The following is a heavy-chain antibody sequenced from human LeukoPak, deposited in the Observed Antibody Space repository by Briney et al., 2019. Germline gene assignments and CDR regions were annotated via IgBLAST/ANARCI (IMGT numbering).Heavy chain of an antibody. J-gene: IGHJ6*02. V-gene: IGHV4-59*01. Sequence: PSETLSLTCTVSGGSISSYYWNWIRQPPGQGLEWIGYMYYTGSANYNPSLRSRVTIAVDTSKNQVSLKLSSVTAADTAIYYCARIPTDTTMGRRAFDVWGQGTTVTVSS. CDR1: GGSISSYY. CDR3: ARIPTDTTMGRRAFDV. D-gene: IGHD5-18*01. CDR2: MYYTGSA.